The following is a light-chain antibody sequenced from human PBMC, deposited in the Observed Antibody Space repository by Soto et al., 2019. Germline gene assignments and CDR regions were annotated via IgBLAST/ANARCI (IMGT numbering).Light chain of an antibody. CDR2: EDV. CDR1: SSDVGADNY. Sequence: QSVLTQPLSASGSPGQSVTISCTGTSSDVGADNYVPWYQQHPGQAPKLLIYEDVKRPSGVPDRFSGSKSGNTASLAVSGLQAEDEGDYYCSSFSGSNNYLLFGGGTKLTVL. CDR3: SSFSGSNNYLL. J-gene: IGLJ2*01. V-gene: IGLV2-8*01.